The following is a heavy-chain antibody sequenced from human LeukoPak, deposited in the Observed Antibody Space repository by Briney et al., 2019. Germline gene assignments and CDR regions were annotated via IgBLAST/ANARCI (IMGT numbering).Heavy chain of an antibody. Sequence: GGSLRLSCAASGFTFTNAWMSWVRQAPGKGLEWVSSISSSSSYMYYAGSVKGRFTISRDNAKNSLYLKLNSLRADDTAVYYCANSNPDRVAVAGTEFAGYYYYMDVWGKGTTVTISS. CDR1: GFTFTNAW. CDR2: ISSSSSYM. D-gene: IGHD6-19*01. CDR3: ANSNPDRVAVAGTEFAGYYYYMDV. J-gene: IGHJ6*03. V-gene: IGHV3-21*01.